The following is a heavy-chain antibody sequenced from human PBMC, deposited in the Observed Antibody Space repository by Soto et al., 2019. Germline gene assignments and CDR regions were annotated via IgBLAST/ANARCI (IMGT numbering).Heavy chain of an antibody. CDR3: ASEGSDRNDAFDI. CDR1: GGTFSSYA. Sequence: QVQLVQSGAEVKKPGSSVKVSCKASGGTFSSYAISWVRQAPGQGLEWMGGIIPIFGTANYAQKFQGRVTIAADESTGTAYMELSSLRSEDTAVYCWASEGSDRNDAFDIWGQGTMVTVSS. J-gene: IGHJ3*02. D-gene: IGHD3-22*01. CDR2: IIPIFGTA. V-gene: IGHV1-69*12.